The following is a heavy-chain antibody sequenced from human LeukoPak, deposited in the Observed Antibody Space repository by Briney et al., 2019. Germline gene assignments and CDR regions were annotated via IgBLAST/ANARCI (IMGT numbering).Heavy chain of an antibody. CDR2: ISYDGSNK. CDR3: AKNQGDSSSWYIDY. Sequence: GGSLRLSCAASGFTFSSYGMHWVRQAPGKGLEWVAVISYDGSNKYYADSVKGRFTISRDNSKNTLYLQMNSLRAEDTAVYYCAKNQGDSSSWYIDYWDQGTLVTVSS. J-gene: IGHJ4*02. D-gene: IGHD6-13*01. V-gene: IGHV3-30*18. CDR1: GFTFSSYG.